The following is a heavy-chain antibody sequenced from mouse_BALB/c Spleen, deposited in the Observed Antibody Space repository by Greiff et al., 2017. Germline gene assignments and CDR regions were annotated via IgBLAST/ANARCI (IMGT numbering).Heavy chain of an antibody. CDR2: IDTSDSYT. Sequence: VQLQQPGAELVMPGASVKMSCKASGYTFTDYWMHWVKQRPGQGLEWIGAIDTSDSYTSYNQKFKGKATLTVDESSSTAYMQLSSLTSEDSAVYYCAGDYAPYAMDYWGQGTSVTVSS. D-gene: IGHD2-4*01. V-gene: IGHV1-69*01. J-gene: IGHJ4*01. CDR3: AGDYAPYAMDY. CDR1: GYTFTDYW.